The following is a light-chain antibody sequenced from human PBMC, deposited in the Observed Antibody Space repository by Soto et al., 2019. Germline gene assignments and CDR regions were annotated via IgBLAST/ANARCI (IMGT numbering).Light chain of an antibody. CDR1: QSVSSSY. Sequence: EIALTQSPATLSLSPGERATLSCRASQSVSSSYLAWYQQKPGQAPRLLIYGASTRDTGIPDRFSGSGSGTDFTIIISRLEPEDFAVYYCQQYGGSPTFGQGTKVEIQ. V-gene: IGKV3-20*01. CDR2: GAS. J-gene: IGKJ1*01. CDR3: QQYGGSPT.